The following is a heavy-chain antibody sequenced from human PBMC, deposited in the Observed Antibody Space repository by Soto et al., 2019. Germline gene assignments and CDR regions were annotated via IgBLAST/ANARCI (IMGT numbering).Heavy chain of an antibody. Sequence: HPGGSPRLSCAASGFTFSSYTMTWFRQAPGKGLEWISVIIGSGTSTYYADSVKGRFTISRDNSKNTLYLQMIGLRAEDTAVYYCAKNVFPSCDHHHWHLDLPARRAPVPVSS. CDR3: AKNVFPSCDHHHWHLDL. CDR2: IIGSGTST. V-gene: IGHV3-23*01. D-gene: IGHD1-1*01. CDR1: GFTFSSYT. J-gene: IGHJ2*01.